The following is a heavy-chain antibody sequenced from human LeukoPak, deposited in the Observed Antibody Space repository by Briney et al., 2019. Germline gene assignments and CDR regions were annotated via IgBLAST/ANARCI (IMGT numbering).Heavy chain of an antibody. CDR2: IDPSDSYT. J-gene: IGHJ4*02. Sequence: GESLKISCKGSGYSFTSYWISWVCQMPGKGLEWMGRIDPSDSYTNYSPSFQGHVTISADKSISTAYLQWSSLKASDTAMYYCATDRRDHGDYEGYWGQGTLVTVSS. D-gene: IGHD4-17*01. V-gene: IGHV5-10-1*01. CDR3: ATDRRDHGDYEGY. CDR1: GYSFTSYW.